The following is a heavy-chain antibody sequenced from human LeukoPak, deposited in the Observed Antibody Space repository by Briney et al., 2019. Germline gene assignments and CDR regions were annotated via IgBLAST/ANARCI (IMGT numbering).Heavy chain of an antibody. D-gene: IGHD6-19*01. CDR2: IYYSGST. J-gene: IGHJ3*02. V-gene: IGHV4-31*03. CDR3: ARNQAVAANRGAFDI. CDR1: GGSISSGGYY. Sequence: SETLSLTCTVSGGSISSGGYYWSWIRQHPGKGLEWVGYIYYSGSTSYNPSLKSRVTISLDTSRNQFSLKLSSVTAADTAVYYCARNQAVAANRGAFDIWGQGTMVTVSS.